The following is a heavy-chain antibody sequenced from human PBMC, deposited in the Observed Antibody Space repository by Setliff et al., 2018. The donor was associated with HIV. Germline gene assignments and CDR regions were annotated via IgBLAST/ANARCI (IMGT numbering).Heavy chain of an antibody. J-gene: IGHJ4*02. D-gene: IGHD3-3*01. V-gene: IGHV4-39*07. CDR1: GGSFTSRSYY. CDR3: ACRYYDLWSNYYTGIPY. Sequence: PSETLSLTCTVSGGSFTSRSYYWGWIRQPPGKGLGWIGSIFYSGITYYNPSLKSRVTISLDTSRNQFSLKLTSMTAADTSVYYCACRYYDLWSNYYTGIPYWGQGTLVTVSS. CDR2: IFYSGIT.